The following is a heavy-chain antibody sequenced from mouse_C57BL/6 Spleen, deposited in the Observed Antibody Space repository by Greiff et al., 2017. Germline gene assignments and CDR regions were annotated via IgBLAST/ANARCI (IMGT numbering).Heavy chain of an antibody. CDR3: AREDYYGSSSSDY. V-gene: IGHV1-76*01. D-gene: IGHD1-1*01. J-gene: IGHJ2*01. Sequence: QVQLQQSGAELVRPGASVKLSCKASGYTFTDYYINWVKQRPGQGLEWIARIYPGSGNTYYNEKFKGKATLTAEKSSSTAYMQLSSLTSEDSAVYFCAREDYYGSSSSDYWGQGTTLTVSS. CDR2: IYPGSGNT. CDR1: GYTFTDYY.